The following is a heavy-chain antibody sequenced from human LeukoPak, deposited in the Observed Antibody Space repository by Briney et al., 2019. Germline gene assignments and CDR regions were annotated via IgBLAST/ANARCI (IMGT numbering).Heavy chain of an antibody. CDR3: ARDAFAAALDV. CDR1: GYTFTGYY. J-gene: IGHJ6*02. CDR2: ISAYNGNT. D-gene: IGHD6-13*01. V-gene: IGHV1-18*04. Sequence: GASVKVSCKASGYTFTGYYMHWVRQAPGQGLEWMGWISAYNGNTNYAQKLQGRVTMTTDTSTSTAYMELRSLRSDDTAVYYCARDAFAAALDVWGQGTTVTVSS.